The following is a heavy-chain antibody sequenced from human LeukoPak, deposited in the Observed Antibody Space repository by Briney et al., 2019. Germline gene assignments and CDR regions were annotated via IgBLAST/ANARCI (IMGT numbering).Heavy chain of an antibody. Sequence: SETLSLTCNVSGDSIINAGNYWTWIRQHPGKGLEWIGYIYYSGNTYYNPSLKSRVIISIDTSKNQFSLTLNSLTAADTAMYYCAREKGNDALDIWGQGTMVTVSS. J-gene: IGHJ3*02. CDR2: IYYSGNT. CDR3: AREKGNDALDI. V-gene: IGHV4-31*03. CDR1: GDSIINAGNY.